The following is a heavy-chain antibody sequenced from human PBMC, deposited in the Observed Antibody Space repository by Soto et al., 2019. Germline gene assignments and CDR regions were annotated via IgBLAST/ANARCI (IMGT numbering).Heavy chain of an antibody. CDR2: SIPIFGTA. D-gene: IGHD2-8*01. J-gene: IGHJ6*02. CDR3: ARERRYCTNGVCYPRHYYYYGMDV. CDR1: GGTFSSYS. Sequence: SVKVSCKASGGTFSSYSISWVRQSPVQGLEWMGGSIPIFGTANYAQKFQGRVTITADKSTSTAYMELSSLRSEDTAVYYCARERRYCTNGVCYPRHYYYYGMDVWGQGTTVTVSS. V-gene: IGHV1-69*06.